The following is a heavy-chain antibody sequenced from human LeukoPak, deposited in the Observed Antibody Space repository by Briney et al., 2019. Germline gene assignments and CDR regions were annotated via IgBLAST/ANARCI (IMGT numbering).Heavy chain of an antibody. D-gene: IGHD2-15*01. V-gene: IGHV3-21*04. CDR1: GFTFSSYS. CDR3: ARQLGYCSDGTCYFDS. J-gene: IGHJ4*02. CDR2: ISSSSSYI. Sequence: TGGSLRLSCAASGFTFSSYSMNWVRQAPGKGLEWVSSISSSSSYIYYADSVKGRFAISRDNSESTLYLQMNGLRADDTAIYYCARQLGYCSDGTCYFDSWGQGTLVTVSS.